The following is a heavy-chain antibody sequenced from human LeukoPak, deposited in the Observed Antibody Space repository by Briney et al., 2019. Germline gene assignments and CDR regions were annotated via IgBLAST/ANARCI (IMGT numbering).Heavy chain of an antibody. CDR1: GYTVTSYD. J-gene: IGHJ5*02. CDR2: RNPNSGNT. V-gene: IGHV1-8*01. D-gene: IGHD3-22*01. CDR3: ARRRMIVPGSWFDH. Sequence: SVKLSCKGSGYTVTSYDINWGPQATGQGLEWMGWRNPNSGNTGYAHQFQNRGTITRNTSISTAYMELSSLRSEDTAVYYCARRRMIVPGSWFDHWGQGTLVTVSS.